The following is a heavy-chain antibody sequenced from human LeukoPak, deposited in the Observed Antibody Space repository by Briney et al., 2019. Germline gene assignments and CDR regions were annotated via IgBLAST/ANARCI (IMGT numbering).Heavy chain of an antibody. CDR1: GGTFSSYA. CDR2: IIPIFGTA. D-gene: IGHD3-3*01. V-gene: IGHV1-69*13. J-gene: IGHJ6*02. Sequence: ASVKVSCKASGGTFSSYAISWVRQAPGQGLEWMGGIIPIFGTANYAQKFQGRVTITADESTSTAYMELSSLRSEDTAVYYCATGPRTPRRAADFWSGYYPHYGMDVWGQGTTVTVSS. CDR3: ATGPRTPRRAADFWSGYYPHYGMDV.